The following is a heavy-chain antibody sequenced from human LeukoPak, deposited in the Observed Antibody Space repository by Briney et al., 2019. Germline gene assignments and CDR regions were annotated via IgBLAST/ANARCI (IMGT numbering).Heavy chain of an antibody. V-gene: IGHV1-69*13. Sequence: SVKVSCKASGGTFSSYAISWVRQAPGQGLEWMGGIIPIFDTANYAQKFQGRVTITADESTSTAYMELSSLRSEDTAVYYCARLKTGPMATGRSFSPHWYFDLWGRGTLVTVSS. J-gene: IGHJ2*01. CDR1: GGTFSSYA. CDR3: ARLKTGPMATGRSFSPHWYFDL. CDR2: IIPIFDTA. D-gene: IGHD5-24*01.